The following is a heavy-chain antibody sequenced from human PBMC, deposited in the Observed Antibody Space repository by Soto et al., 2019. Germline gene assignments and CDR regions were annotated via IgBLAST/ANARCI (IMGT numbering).Heavy chain of an antibody. CDR3: ARGTRYYYDSSGYYPGTDYCYYGMDV. CDR1: GFTFSSYE. J-gene: IGHJ6*02. D-gene: IGHD3-22*01. Sequence: GSLRLSCAASGFTFSSYEMNWVRQAPGKGLEWVSYISSSGSTIYYADSVKGRFTISRDNAKNSLYLQMNSLRAEDTAVYYCARGTRYYYDSSGYYPGTDYCYYGMDVWGQGTTVTV. V-gene: IGHV3-48*03. CDR2: ISSSGSTI.